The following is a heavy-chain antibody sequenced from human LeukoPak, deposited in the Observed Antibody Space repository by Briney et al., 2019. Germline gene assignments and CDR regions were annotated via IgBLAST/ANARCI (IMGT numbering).Heavy chain of an antibody. CDR2: ISGYNGKT. J-gene: IGHJ4*02. CDR1: GYTFNTYG. D-gene: IGHD6-19*01. V-gene: IGHV1-18*01. CDR3: ARGAYSSGSYYFDH. Sequence: ASVKVSCKASGYTFNTYGITWVRQAPGQGLEWMGWISGYNGKTKYAQKLQDRVTMTTDTSTTTAYMELRSLRSEDTAVYYCARGAYSSGSYYFDHWGQGTLVTVSS.